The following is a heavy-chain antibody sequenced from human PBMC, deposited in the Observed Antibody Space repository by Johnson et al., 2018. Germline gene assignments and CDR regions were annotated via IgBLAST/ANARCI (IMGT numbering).Heavy chain of an antibody. CDR1: GFTFSSFG. J-gene: IGHJ3*02. CDR2: IWYDGRNQ. Sequence: VQLLETGGGVVQPGRSLRLSCAASGFTFSSFGMHWVRQAPGKGLEWVAIIWYDGRNQYYTDSVKGRFTISRDNSKNTLYLQMNSLRAEDTAMYYCARDPQVLPTTCDIWGQGTMVTVSA. V-gene: IGHV3-33*01. D-gene: IGHD1-26*01. CDR3: ARDPQVLPTTCDI.